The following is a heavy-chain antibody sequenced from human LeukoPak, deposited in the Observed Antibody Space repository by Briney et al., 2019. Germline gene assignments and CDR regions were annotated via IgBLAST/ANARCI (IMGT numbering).Heavy chain of an antibody. J-gene: IGHJ5*02. Sequence: GRSLRLSCAASGFTFSSYAMHWVRQAPGKGLEWVAVISYDGSNKYYADSVKGRFTISRDNSKNTLYLQMNSLRAEDTAVYYCARDVPRTSGPWGQGTLVTVSS. V-gene: IGHV3-30*04. CDR1: GFTFSSYA. D-gene: IGHD3-10*01. CDR3: ARDVPRTSGP. CDR2: ISYDGSNK.